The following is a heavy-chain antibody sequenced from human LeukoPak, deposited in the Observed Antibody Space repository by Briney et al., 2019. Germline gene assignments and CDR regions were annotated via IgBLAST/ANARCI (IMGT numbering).Heavy chain of an antibody. Sequence: SETLALTCTVSGGPISSYYWSWIRQPPGKGLEWIGYIYYSGSTNYNPSLKSRVTISVDTSKNQFSLKLSSVTAADTAVYYCARHGVNSGSYNYYYYGMDVWGQGTTVTVSS. CDR1: GGPISSYY. CDR3: ARHGVNSGSYNYYYYGMDV. D-gene: IGHD1-26*01. V-gene: IGHV4-59*08. J-gene: IGHJ6*02. CDR2: IYYSGST.